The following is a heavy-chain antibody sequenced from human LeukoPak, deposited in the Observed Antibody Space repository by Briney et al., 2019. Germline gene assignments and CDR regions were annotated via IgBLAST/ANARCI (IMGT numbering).Heavy chain of an antibody. Sequence: GGSLRLSCAASGFTFSSYGMHWVRQAPGKGLEWVAVIWYDGSNKCYADSVKGRFTISRDNSKNTLYLQMHSLRAEDTAVYYCARDRDFDYWGQGTLVTVSS. V-gene: IGHV3-33*01. CDR1: GFTFSSYG. J-gene: IGHJ4*02. D-gene: IGHD5-24*01. CDR3: ARDRDFDY. CDR2: IWYDGSNK.